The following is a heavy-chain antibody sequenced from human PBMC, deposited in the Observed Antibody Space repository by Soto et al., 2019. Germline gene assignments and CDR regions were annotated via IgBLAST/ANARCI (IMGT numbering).Heavy chain of an antibody. V-gene: IGHV2-5*01. J-gene: IGHJ4*02. D-gene: IGHD1-1*01. CDR2: IYWNDDK. CDR1: GFSLSTSGVG. Sequence: GPTLVNHTQTLTLTCTLYGFSLSTSGVGVGLIRQPPGKALEWLALIYWNDDKGYSPSLKRRVTITKDTSKNQVVLTMTNMDPEDTATYYCAHVTNWSLAYWGQAFLVTV. CDR3: AHVTNWSLAY.